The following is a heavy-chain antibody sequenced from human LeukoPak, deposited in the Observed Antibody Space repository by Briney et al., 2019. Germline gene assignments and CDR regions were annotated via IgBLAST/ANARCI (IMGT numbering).Heavy chain of an antibody. Sequence: GGSLRLSCAASGFTFSSYAMHWVRQAPGKGLEWVAFIRYDRNNKYYADSVKGRFTISRDNSKSTLFLQMNSLTTEDTAEYFCAKDSTVAAGIDYWGQGTLVTVSS. CDR2: IRYDRNNK. D-gene: IGHD6-13*01. V-gene: IGHV3-30*02. J-gene: IGHJ4*02. CDR3: AKDSTVAAGIDY. CDR1: GFTFSSYA.